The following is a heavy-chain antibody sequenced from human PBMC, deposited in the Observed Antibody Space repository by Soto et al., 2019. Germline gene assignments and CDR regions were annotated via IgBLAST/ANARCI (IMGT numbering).Heavy chain of an antibody. Sequence: GGSLRLSCAASGFTFSNAWMSWVRQAPGKGLEWVGRIKSKTDGGTTDYAAPVKGRFTISRDDSKNTPYLQMNSLKTEDTAVYYCSAEIPHSSGYYFDYWGQGTLVTVSS. J-gene: IGHJ4*02. CDR3: SAEIPHSSGYYFDY. D-gene: IGHD3-22*01. CDR1: GFTFSNAW. CDR2: IKSKTDGGTT. V-gene: IGHV3-15*01.